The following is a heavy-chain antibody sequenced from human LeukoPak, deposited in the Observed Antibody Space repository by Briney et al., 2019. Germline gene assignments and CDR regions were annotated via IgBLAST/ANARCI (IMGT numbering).Heavy chain of an antibody. CDR2: IRYDGGNK. D-gene: IGHD3-22*01. CDR1: GFSFSSHA. V-gene: IGHV3-30*02. CDR3: ASYYYDSSGYSGLGY. Sequence: GGSLRLSCAASGFSFSSHAMHWVRQAPGKGLKWVASIRYDGGNKYYADSVKGRFTISRDNSKNTLYLQMNSLRAEDTAVYYCASYYYDSSGYSGLGYWGQGTLVTVSS. J-gene: IGHJ4*02.